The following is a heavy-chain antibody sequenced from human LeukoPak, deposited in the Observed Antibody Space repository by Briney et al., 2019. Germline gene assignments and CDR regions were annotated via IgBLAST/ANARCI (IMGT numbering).Heavy chain of an antibody. V-gene: IGHV3-20*01. CDR2: INWNGGST. J-gene: IGHJ6*02. D-gene: IGHD6-19*01. CDR3: ARDSSGWPAYGLDV. CDR1: GFTFDDYG. Sequence: GGSLRLSCAASGFTFDDYGMSWVRQAPGKGLEWVSGINWNGGSTGYADSVKGRFTISRGNAKNSLYLQMNSLRAEDAALYHCARDSSGWPAYGLDVWGQGTTVTVSS.